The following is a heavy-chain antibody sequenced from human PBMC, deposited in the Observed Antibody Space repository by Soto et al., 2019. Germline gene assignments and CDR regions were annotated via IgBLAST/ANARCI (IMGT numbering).Heavy chain of an antibody. CDR1: GFTFSSYA. Sequence: EVQLLESGGGLVQPGGSLRLSCAAFGFTFSSYAMGWVRQAPGKGLEWVSAISGSGGSTYYADSVKGRFTISRDNSNNTLNLQMNSLRVEDTAVYYCAKDRGCSGGSCFRGQDDWGQGTLVTVSS. CDR3: AKDRGCSGGSCFRGQDD. J-gene: IGHJ4*02. V-gene: IGHV3-23*01. D-gene: IGHD2-15*01. CDR2: ISGSGGST.